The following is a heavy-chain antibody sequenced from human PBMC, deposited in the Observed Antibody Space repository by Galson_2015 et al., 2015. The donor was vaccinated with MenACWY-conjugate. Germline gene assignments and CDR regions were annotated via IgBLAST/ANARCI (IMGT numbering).Heavy chain of an antibody. CDR2: ISSSSSTI. D-gene: IGHD2-21*02. Sequence: SLRLSCAASGFTFSSYSMNWVRQAPGKGLEWVSYISSSSSTIYYADSVKGRFTISRDNAKNSLYLQMNSLRAEDTAVYYCARERLLLKRAFDPWGQGTLVTVSS. CDR1: GFTFSSYS. CDR3: ARERLLLKRAFDP. J-gene: IGHJ5*02. V-gene: IGHV3-48*01.